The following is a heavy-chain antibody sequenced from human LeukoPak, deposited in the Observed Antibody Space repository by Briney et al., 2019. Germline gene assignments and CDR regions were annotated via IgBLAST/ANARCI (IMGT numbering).Heavy chain of an antibody. CDR2: ISAYNGNT. V-gene: IGHV1-18*01. Sequence: ASVKVSCKASGYTFINYGISWVRQAPGQGLEWMGWISAYNGNTNYAQKLQGRVTMTTDTSTSTAYMELRSLRSDDTAVYYCARGSRYSSGWYFDYWGQGTLVTVSS. D-gene: IGHD6-19*01. CDR1: GYTFINYG. J-gene: IGHJ4*02. CDR3: ARGSRYSSGWYFDY.